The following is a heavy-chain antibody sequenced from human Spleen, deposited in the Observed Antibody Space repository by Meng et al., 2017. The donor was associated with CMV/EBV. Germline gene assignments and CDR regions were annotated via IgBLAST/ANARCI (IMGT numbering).Heavy chain of an antibody. CDR1: GFTFNTYS. Sequence: GESLKISCAASGFTFNTYSINWVRQAPGKGLEWVSSMSSNSRYIFYADSVKGRFTISRDNAKNSLYLQMNSLRAEDTAVYYCARDLLSYYGMDVWGQGTTVTSP. V-gene: IGHV3-21*01. CDR3: ARDLLSYYGMDV. J-gene: IGHJ6*02. CDR2: MSSNSRYI.